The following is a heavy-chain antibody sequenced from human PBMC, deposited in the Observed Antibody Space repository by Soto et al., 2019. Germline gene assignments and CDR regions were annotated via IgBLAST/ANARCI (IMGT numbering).Heavy chain of an antibody. CDR2: INPNSGGT. V-gene: IGHV1-2*04. Sequence: ASVKVSCKASGYTFTVYYMHWVRQAPGQGLEWMGWINPNSGGTNYAQKFQGWVTMTRDTSISTAYMELSRLRSDDTAVYYCARAQLGYCSSTSCPGGAFDIWGQGTMVTVSS. D-gene: IGHD2-2*01. CDR3: ARAQLGYCSSTSCPGGAFDI. J-gene: IGHJ3*02. CDR1: GYTFTVYY.